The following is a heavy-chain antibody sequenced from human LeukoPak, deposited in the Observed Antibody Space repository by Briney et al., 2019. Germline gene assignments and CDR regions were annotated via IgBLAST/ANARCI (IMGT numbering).Heavy chain of an antibody. J-gene: IGHJ6*03. CDR1: GFSVSSNY. CDR2: ITSSSTYI. D-gene: IGHD2-2*01. Sequence: GGSLRLSCAASGFSVSSNYVSWVRQAPGKGLEWVSSITSSSTYIYYADSVKGRFTISRDNAKNSLYLQMNSLRAEDTAVYYCARGEWLVPAAIRARGYYYMDVWGKGTTVTISS. CDR3: ARGEWLVPAAIRARGYYYMDV. V-gene: IGHV3-21*01.